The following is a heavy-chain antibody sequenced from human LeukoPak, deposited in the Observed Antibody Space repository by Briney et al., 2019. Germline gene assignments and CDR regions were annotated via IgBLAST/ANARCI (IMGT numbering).Heavy chain of an antibody. J-gene: IGHJ4*02. V-gene: IGHV1-46*03. D-gene: IGHD3-3*01. CDR1: GYTFTSYY. CDR3: ARTPYYDFWSGDFDY. CDR2: INPRGGST. Sequence: EASVKVSCKASGYTFTSYYMHWVRQAPGQGLEWMGIINPRGGSTSYAQKFQGRVTMTRDTSTSTVYMELSSLRSEDTAVYYCARTPYYDFWSGDFDYWGQGTLVTVSS.